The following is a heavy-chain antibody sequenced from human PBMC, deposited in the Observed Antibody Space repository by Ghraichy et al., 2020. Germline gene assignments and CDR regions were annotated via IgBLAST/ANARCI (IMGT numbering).Heavy chain of an antibody. Sequence: GGSLRLSCTASGFTFSNYGMHWVRQAPGKGLEWVAFIRFDASTEYYADSVKGRFTISRENYNKTLFLQMNALRAEDTALYYCAKGVRAEAAIAAYDAWGQGTTVTVSS. J-gene: IGHJ4*02. D-gene: IGHD2-21*01. CDR2: IRFDASTE. CDR3: AKGVRAEAAIAAYDA. V-gene: IGHV3-30*02. CDR1: GFTFSNYG.